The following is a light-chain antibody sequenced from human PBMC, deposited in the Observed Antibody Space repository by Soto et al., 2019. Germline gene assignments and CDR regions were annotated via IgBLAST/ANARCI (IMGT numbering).Light chain of an antibody. CDR3: QSYDSRLSAYV. Sequence: QPVLTQPPSVSGAPGQRVTISCTGSSSNIGAGYDVHWYQQLPGTAPKLLISGNSNRPSGVPDRFSGSKSGTSASLAITGLQAEDEADYYCQSYDSRLSAYVFGIGTKLTVL. V-gene: IGLV1-40*01. CDR1: SSNIGAGYD. J-gene: IGLJ1*01. CDR2: GNS.